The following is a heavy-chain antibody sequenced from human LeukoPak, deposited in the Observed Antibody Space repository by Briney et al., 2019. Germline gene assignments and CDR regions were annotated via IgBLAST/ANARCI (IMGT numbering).Heavy chain of an antibody. CDR2: IYYSGST. J-gene: IGHJ6*02. CDR3: ARDSRDYYYGMDV. V-gene: IGHV4-59*01. CDR1: GGSISSYY. Sequence: PSGTLSLTCTVSGGSISSYYWSWIRQPPGKGLEWIGYIYYSGSTNYNPSLKSRVTISVDTSKNQFSLKLSSVTAADTAVYYCARDSRDYYYGMDVWGQGTTVTVSS.